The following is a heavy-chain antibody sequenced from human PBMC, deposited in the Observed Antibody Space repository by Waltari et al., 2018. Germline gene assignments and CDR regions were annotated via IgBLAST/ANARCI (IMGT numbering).Heavy chain of an antibody. J-gene: IGHJ5*02. CDR2: IYYSGST. V-gene: IGHV4-59*01. D-gene: IGHD3-22*01. CDR3: ARDLSWDYDSSGKRQNWFDP. CDR1: GGSISSYY. Sequence: QVQLQESGPGLVKPSETLSLTCTVSGGSISSYYWSWIRQPPGQGLEWIGYIYYSGSTNYNPSLKSRVTISVDTSKNQFSLKLSSVTAADTAVYYCARDLSWDYDSSGKRQNWFDPWGQGTLVTVSS.